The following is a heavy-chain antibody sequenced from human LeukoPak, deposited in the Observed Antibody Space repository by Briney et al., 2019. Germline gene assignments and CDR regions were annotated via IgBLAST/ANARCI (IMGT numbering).Heavy chain of an antibody. J-gene: IGHJ4*02. D-gene: IGHD6-13*01. Sequence: GGSLRLSCAAYGFTFDDFAMHWVRQAPGKGLEWVSGISWSSETIGYANSVKGRFTISRDNAKNSLYLQMNSLRAEDTAVYYCARDLMGIAYRGAFYYWGQGTLVTVSS. CDR2: ISWSSETI. CDR1: GFTFDDFA. CDR3: ARDLMGIAYRGAFYY. V-gene: IGHV3-9*01.